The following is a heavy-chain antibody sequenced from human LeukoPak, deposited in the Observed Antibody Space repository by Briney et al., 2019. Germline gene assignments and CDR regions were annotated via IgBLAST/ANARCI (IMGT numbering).Heavy chain of an antibody. D-gene: IGHD4-17*01. V-gene: IGHV4-30-4*01. Sequence: SQTLSLTCTVSGGSISNGDYYWSWIRQPPGKGLEWIGYIYYSGSAYYNPSLQSRVTISVDTSKNQFSLKLSSVTAADTAVYYCAKYGDYSFDYWGQGTLVTVSS. CDR2: IYYSGSA. CDR1: GGSISNGDYY. J-gene: IGHJ4*02. CDR3: AKYGDYSFDY.